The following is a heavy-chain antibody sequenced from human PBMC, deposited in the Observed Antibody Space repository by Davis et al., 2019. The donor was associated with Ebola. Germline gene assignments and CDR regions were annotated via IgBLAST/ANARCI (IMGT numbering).Heavy chain of an antibody. CDR3: ATTVRVSDLEF. Sequence: GESLKISCAASGFTFSSNSMIWVRQAPGKGLEWVSFISSSSSTIYYADSVKGRFTISRDNAKKSLSLQMDSLRDEDTAVYYWATTVRVSDLEFWGQGTLVTVSS. CDR1: GFTFSSNS. J-gene: IGHJ4*02. V-gene: IGHV3-48*02. D-gene: IGHD4-11*01. CDR2: ISSSSSTI.